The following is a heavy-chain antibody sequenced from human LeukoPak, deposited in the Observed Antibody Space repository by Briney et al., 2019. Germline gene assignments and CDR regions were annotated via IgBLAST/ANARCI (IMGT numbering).Heavy chain of an antibody. Sequence: ASVKVSCKASGYTFTGCYMHWVRQAPGQGLEWMGWINPNSGGTNYAQKFQGRVTMTRDTSISTAYMELSRLRSDDTAVYYCARGGYYYGSESGAYYSWGQVTIVTVS. CDR1: GYTFTGCY. J-gene: IGHJ3*02. CDR3: ARGGYYYGSESGAYYS. D-gene: IGHD3-10*01. CDR2: INPNSGGT. V-gene: IGHV1-2*02.